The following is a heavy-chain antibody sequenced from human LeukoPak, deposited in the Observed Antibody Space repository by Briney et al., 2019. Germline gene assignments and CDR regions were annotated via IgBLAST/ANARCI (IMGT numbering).Heavy chain of an antibody. V-gene: IGHV3-74*01. CDR2: INSDGSWT. CDR3: VSFYETY. CDR1: GNYW. J-gene: IGHJ4*02. D-gene: IGHD2/OR15-2a*01. Sequence: GGSLRLSCAASGNYWMHWVRQAPGKGLVWASHINSDGSWTSYADSVKGRFTTSKDNAKNTVYLQMNSLRAEDTAVYYCVSFYETYWGRGTLVTVSS.